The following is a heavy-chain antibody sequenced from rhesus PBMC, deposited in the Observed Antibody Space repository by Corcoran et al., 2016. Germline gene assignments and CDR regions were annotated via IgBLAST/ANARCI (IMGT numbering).Heavy chain of an antibody. CDR3: SRDFPWYSSGFDY. Sequence: QVQLQESGPGVVKPSATLSLTCAVSGGSISYSYRSSCIRQPAGTGLEWIGYIYGMSTRTNYKPSRKSRVTISKDTPKNQFCVKLSSVTAADTAVYYCSRDFPWYSSGFDYWGQGVLGTVAS. D-gene: IGHD6-31*01. CDR1: GGSISYSYR. V-gene: IGHV4S10*01. J-gene: IGHJ4*01. CDR2: IYGMSTRT.